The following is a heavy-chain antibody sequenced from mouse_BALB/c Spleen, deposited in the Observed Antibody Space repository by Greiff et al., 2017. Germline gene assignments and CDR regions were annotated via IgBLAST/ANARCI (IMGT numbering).Heavy chain of an antibody. CDR1: GYTFTNHH. V-gene: IGHV1-80*01. CDR2: IYPGDGDT. Sequence: QVQLQQSGAELVRPGASVKISCKAFGYTFTNHHINWVKQRPGQGLEWIGRIYPGDGDTNYNGKFKGKATLTADKSSSTAYMQLSSLTSVDSAVYFCARDGNYGYAMDYWGQGTSVTVSS. CDR3: ARDGNYGYAMDY. D-gene: IGHD2-1*01. J-gene: IGHJ4*01.